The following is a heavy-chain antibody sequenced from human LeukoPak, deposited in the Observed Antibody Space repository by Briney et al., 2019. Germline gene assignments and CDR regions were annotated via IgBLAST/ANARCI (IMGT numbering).Heavy chain of an antibody. CDR1: GFTFSSYG. CDR2: IRYDGSNK. CDR3: ARDTGMDYYGSGGYGMDV. V-gene: IGHV3-30*02. Sequence: GGSLRLSCAASGFTFSSYGMHWVRQAPGKGLEWVAFIRYDGSNKYYADSVKGRFTISRDNAKNSLYLQMNSLRAEDTAVYYCARDTGMDYYGSGGYGMDVWGQGTTVTVSS. D-gene: IGHD3-10*01. J-gene: IGHJ6*02.